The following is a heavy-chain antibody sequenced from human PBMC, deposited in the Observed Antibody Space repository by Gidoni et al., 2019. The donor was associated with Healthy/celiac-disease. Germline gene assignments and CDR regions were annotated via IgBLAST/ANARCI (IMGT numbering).Heavy chain of an antibody. V-gene: IGHV5-51*01. J-gene: IGHJ6*02. CDR1: GCSFTSYW. CDR3: ARRGFKYYYGMDV. CDR2: TYPGDSDT. D-gene: IGHD2-15*01. Sequence: EVQLVQSGAEVQKPGASLKISCKGSGCSFTSYWIGWVRQMPGKGLEWMGITYPGDSDTRYSPSFQGQVTSSADKSISTAYLQWSSLKASDTAMYYCARRGFKYYYGMDVWGQGTTVTVSS.